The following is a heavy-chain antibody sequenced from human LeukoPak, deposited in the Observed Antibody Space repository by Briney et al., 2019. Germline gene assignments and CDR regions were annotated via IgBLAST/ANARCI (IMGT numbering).Heavy chain of an antibody. CDR3: ARGRGYPIWFFDY. Sequence: GGSLRLSCAASGFTFSTFWMSWVRQAPGKGLEWVANIKEDGSEKYYVDSVKGPFTISSDNAKNSLYLQMNSLRAEDTAVYYCARGRGYPIWFFDYWGQGTLVTVSS. D-gene: IGHD3-3*01. J-gene: IGHJ4*02. CDR2: IKEDGSEK. CDR1: GFTFSTFW. V-gene: IGHV3-7*01.